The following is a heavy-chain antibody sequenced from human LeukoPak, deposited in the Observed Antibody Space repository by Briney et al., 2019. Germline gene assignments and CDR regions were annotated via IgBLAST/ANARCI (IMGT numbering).Heavy chain of an antibody. CDR3: AKDRDIVVVPRWFDP. CDR1: GFTFSSYA. CDR2: ISGSGGST. D-gene: IGHD2-2*01. V-gene: IGHV3-23*01. Sequence: GGSLRLSCAASGFTFSSYAMSWVRQAPGKGLEGVSAISGSGGSTYYADSVKGRFTISRDNSKNTLYLQMNSLRAEDTAVYYCAKDRDIVVVPRWFDPWGQGTLVTVSS. J-gene: IGHJ5*02.